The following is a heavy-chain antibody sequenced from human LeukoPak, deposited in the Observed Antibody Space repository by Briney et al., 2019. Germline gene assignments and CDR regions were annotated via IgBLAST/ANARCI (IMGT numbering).Heavy chain of an antibody. D-gene: IGHD3-9*01. J-gene: IGHJ4*02. Sequence: GASVKVSCKASGYTFTSYDINWVRQATGQGLEWVGWMNPNSGNTGYAQKFQGRVTMTRNTSISTAYMELSSLRSEDTAVYYCARTYDILTGQFDYWGQGTLVTVSS. V-gene: IGHV1-8*01. CDR1: GYTFTSYD. CDR3: ARTYDILTGQFDY. CDR2: MNPNSGNT.